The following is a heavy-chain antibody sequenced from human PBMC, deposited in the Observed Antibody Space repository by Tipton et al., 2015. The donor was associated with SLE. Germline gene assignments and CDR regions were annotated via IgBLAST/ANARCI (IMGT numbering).Heavy chain of an antibody. V-gene: IGHV3-30*04. CDR1: GFTFSSYA. Sequence: SPRLSCAASGFTFSSYAMHWVRQAPGKGLEWVAIISYDGSNKFYADSVKGRFTISRDNSKNTLYLQMNSLRAEDTAVYYCTRGVLRFLEWLLSGSFQHWGQGTLVTVSS. CDR3: TRGVLRFLEWLLSGSFQH. CDR2: ISYDGSNK. D-gene: IGHD3-3*01. J-gene: IGHJ1*01.